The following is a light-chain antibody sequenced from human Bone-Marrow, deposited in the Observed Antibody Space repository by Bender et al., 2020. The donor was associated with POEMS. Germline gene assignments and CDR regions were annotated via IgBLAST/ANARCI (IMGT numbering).Light chain of an antibody. J-gene: IGLJ3*02. CDR3: YSVADNILM. CDR1: GSNIGGYP. CDR2: TNN. V-gene: IGLV1-44*01. Sequence: QSVLTQPPSVSGTPGQRVTISCSGSGSNIGGYPVNWYQQLPGTAPRLLIYTNNERPSGVPDRFSGSKSGTSASLAITGLQSDDEADYYCYSVADNILMFGGGTKLTVL.